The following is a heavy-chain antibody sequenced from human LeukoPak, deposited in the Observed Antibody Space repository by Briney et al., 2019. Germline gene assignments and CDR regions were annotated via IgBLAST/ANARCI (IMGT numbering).Heavy chain of an antibody. D-gene: IGHD1-26*01. V-gene: IGHV4-59*12. J-gene: IGHJ5*02. CDR1: GGSISSYY. CDR2: IYYSGST. CDR3: ARDPYSDNWFDP. Sequence: SETLSLTCTVSGGSISSYYWSWIRQPPGKGLEWIGYIYYSGSTNYNPSLKSRVTISVDTSKNQFSLKLSSVTAADTAVYYCARDPYSDNWFDPWGQGTLVTVSS.